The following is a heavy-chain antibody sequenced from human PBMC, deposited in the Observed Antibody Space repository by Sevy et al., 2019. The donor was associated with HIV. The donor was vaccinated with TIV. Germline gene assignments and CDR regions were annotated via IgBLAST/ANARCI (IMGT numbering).Heavy chain of an antibody. CDR3: SRDGGTMTTPGAFDI. D-gene: IGHD4-17*01. Sequence: TLSLTCAVSGGSIRSGVYSWNWIRQPPGKGLEWIGYIYHSGNTYYNPCLKGRVTISIDTSKNQFSLKMSSVTAADTAIYYCSRDGGTMTTPGAFDIWGQGAMVTVSS. CDR1: GGSIRSGVYS. J-gene: IGHJ3*02. CDR2: IYHSGNT. V-gene: IGHV4-30-2*01.